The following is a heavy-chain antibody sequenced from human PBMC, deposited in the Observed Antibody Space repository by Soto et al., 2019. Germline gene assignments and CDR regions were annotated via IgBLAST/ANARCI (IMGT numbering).Heavy chain of an antibody. Sequence: EVQLVESGGGLVQPGGSLRLSCAASGFTFGNFWMHWVRQASGKGLVWVSRINSDGSTSYADFVKGRLTISRDNAKNTVYLQMNSLRAEDTAVYYCARGLYREYGHDSWGQGALVTVSS. D-gene: IGHD3-10*01. V-gene: IGHV3-74*01. CDR3: ARGLYREYGHDS. CDR2: INSDGST. CDR1: GFTFGNFW. J-gene: IGHJ5*01.